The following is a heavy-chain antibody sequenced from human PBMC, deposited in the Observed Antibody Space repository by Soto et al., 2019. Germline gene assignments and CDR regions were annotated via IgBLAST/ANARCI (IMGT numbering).Heavy chain of an antibody. CDR1: GFTFSDYY. D-gene: IGHD6-6*01. J-gene: IGHJ4*02. CDR2: ISSSSTYT. Sequence: QVQLVESGGGLVKPGGSLRLSCAASGFTFSDYYMSWIRQAPGKGLEWVSYISSSSTYTNYADSVKGRFTISRDNAKNSLYLQMSSLRAEDTALYYCARDLNEYSSSSRSFDYWGQGTLVTVSS. CDR3: ARDLNEYSSSSRSFDY. V-gene: IGHV3-11*06.